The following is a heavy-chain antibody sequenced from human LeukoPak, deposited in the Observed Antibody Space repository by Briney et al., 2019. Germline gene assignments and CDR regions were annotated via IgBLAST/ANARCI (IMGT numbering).Heavy chain of an antibody. Sequence: GGSLRLSCAASGFTFSRYWMHWVRQGPGKGLVWVSRINSDGSCTSYADSVKGRFTISRDNAKNTLYLQMNSLRAEDTAVYYCARERVMYYYGAGSPDYWGQGTLVTVSS. CDR1: GFTFSRYW. D-gene: IGHD3-10*01. V-gene: IGHV3-74*01. CDR2: INSDGSCT. CDR3: ARERVMYYYGAGSPDY. J-gene: IGHJ4*02.